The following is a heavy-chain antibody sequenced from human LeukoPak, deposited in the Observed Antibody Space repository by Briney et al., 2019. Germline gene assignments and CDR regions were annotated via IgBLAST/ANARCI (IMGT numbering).Heavy chain of an antibody. V-gene: IGHV3-48*01. D-gene: IGHD3-3*01. CDR2: ISSSSSTI. CDR3: AKGAYDFWSGYPAFDI. J-gene: IGHJ3*02. CDR1: GFTFSGYH. Sequence: GGSLRLSCVASGFTFSGYHINWVRQAPGKGLEWVSYISSSSSTIYYADSVKGRFTISRDNSKNTLYLQMNSLRAEDTAVYYCAKGAYDFWSGYPAFDIWGQGTMVTVSS.